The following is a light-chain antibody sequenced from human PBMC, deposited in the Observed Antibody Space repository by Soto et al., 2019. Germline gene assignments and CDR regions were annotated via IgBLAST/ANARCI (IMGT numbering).Light chain of an antibody. Sequence: QSVLTQPPSASGTPGQRVTISCSGSSSSIGSNYVYWYQQLPGTAPKLHIYRNNQRPSGVPDRFSGSKSGASASLAISGLRSEDEADYYCAAWDDSLSGVVFGGGTKLTVL. J-gene: IGLJ2*01. CDR2: RNN. CDR3: AAWDDSLSGVV. CDR1: SSSIGSNY. V-gene: IGLV1-47*01.